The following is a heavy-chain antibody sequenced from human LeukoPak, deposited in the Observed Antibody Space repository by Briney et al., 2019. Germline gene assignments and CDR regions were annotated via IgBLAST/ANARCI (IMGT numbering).Heavy chain of an antibody. V-gene: IGHV4-59*01. J-gene: IGHJ4*02. Sequence: SETLSLTCTVSCRYLRTYYWSWIRQPPRRGLEWVGYIYYTGSTNYNPSLKSRVTLSLDTSKKQFSLKLSSVSAAGTAVYYCARGLSWAPYYFDYWGQGTLVTVSS. CDR2: IYYTGST. D-gene: IGHD6-13*01. CDR3: ARGLSWAPYYFDY. CDR1: CRYLRTYY.